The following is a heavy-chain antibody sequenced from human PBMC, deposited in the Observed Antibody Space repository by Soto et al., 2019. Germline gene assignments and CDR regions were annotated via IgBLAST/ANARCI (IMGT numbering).Heavy chain of an antibody. CDR2: ISSSSSSI. D-gene: IGHD7-27*01. CDR3: ARDSLTGYDY. V-gene: IGHV3-21*01. CDR1: GFAFSTYS. J-gene: IGHJ4*02. Sequence: EVQLVDSGGGLVKPGGSLRLSCAGSGFAFSTYSMNWVRQAPGKGLEWVSSISSSSSSIYYADSVKGRFTISRVNAKNSLYLQMNSLRAEYTAVYYCARDSLTGYDYWGQGTLVTVSS.